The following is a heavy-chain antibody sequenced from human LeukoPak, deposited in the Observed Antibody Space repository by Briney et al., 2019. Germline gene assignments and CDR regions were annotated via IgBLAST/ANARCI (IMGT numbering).Heavy chain of an antibody. J-gene: IGHJ1*01. Sequence: TLSLSCTVSGDSLSSGGYCWGCIRQHPGEGLGWMGYIYYSGSTYFNPSHKSRLNISVDTSKNQFSLNLSPVTAADSAVYYCARSSIAAAGSAEYFQHWGQGTLVSVSS. CDR3: ARSSIAAAGSAEYFQH. CDR2: IYYSGST. V-gene: IGHV4-31*02. D-gene: IGHD6-25*01. CDR1: GDSLSSGGYC.